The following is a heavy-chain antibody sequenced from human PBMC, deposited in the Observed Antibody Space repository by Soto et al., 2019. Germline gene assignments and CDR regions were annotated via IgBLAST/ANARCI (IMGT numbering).Heavy chain of an antibody. J-gene: IGHJ4*02. CDR1: GYTFTSYA. D-gene: IGHD2-2*01. CDR2: INAGNGNT. CDR3: ARDTTRYCSSTSCYRNFDY. V-gene: IGHV1-3*01. Sequence: GASVKVSCKASGYTFTSYAMHWVRQAPGQRLEWMGWINAGNGNTKYSQKFQGRVTITRDTSASTAYMELSSLRSDDTAVYYCARDTTRYCSSTSCYRNFDYWGQGTLVTV.